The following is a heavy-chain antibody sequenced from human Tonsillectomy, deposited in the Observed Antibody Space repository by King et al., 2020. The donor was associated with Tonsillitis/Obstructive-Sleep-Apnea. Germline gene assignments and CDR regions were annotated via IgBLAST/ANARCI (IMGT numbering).Heavy chain of an antibody. CDR1: GFTFSGSA. D-gene: IGHD2-2*01. CDR3: TRPGYCSSTSCYEVGRIGYYGMDV. V-gene: IGHV3-73*01. Sequence: VQLVESGGGLVQPGGSLKLSCAASGFTFSGSAMHWVRQASGKGLEWVGRIRSKANSYATAYAASVKGRFTISRDDSKNKAYLQMNSLKTEDTAVYYCTRPGYCSSTSCYEVGRIGYYGMDVWGQGTTVTVSS. CDR2: IRSKANSYAT. J-gene: IGHJ6*02.